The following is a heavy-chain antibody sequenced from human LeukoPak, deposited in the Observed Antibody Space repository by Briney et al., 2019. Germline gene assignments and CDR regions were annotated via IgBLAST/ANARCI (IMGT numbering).Heavy chain of an antibody. D-gene: IGHD1-26*01. V-gene: IGHV4-59*08. CDR3: ARHESAVGALLH. CDR2: IYSTGST. CDR1: GGTISRYY. J-gene: IGHJ4*02. Sequence: SETLSLTCAVSGGTISRYYWSWIRQSPGKGLEWIGYIYSTGSTNSSPSLKSRVSISVDTSKNQFSLNMRSVTAADTAVYYCARHESAVGALLHWGQGVLVTVSS.